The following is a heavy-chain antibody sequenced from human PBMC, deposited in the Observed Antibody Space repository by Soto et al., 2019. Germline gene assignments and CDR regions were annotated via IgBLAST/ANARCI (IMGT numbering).Heavy chain of an antibody. D-gene: IGHD3-22*01. CDR2: ISGSGGGT. CDR1: GFTFSSCA. J-gene: IGHJ4*02. V-gene: IGHV3-23*01. CDR3: AKDRSRSYGSGYPLGYFDY. Sequence: PGGSLRLSCAASGFTFSSCAMSWVRQAPGKGLEWVSGISGSGGGTYYAHSVKGRLTISRDNSKNTLYLQMNSLRAEDTAVYYCAKDRSRSYGSGYPLGYFDYWGQGTLVTVSS.